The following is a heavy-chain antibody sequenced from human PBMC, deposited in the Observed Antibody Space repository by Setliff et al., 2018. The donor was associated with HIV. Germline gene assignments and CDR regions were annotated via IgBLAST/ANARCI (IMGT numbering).Heavy chain of an antibody. J-gene: IGHJ4*02. V-gene: IGHV4-39*01. CDR2: VYHSGST. Sequence: SETLSLTCTVSGGSISSSSYCWGWIRQPPGKGLEWLATVYHSGSTYYNPSLKSRVTISIDTSKDQFSLKLSSVTAADTAVYYCARHRKQRWFGETVHWGQGTLVTVSS. CDR3: ARHRKQRWFGETVH. D-gene: IGHD3-10*01. CDR1: GGSISSSSYC.